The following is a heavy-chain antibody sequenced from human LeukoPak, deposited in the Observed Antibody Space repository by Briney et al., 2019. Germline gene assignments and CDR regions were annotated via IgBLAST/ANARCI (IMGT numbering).Heavy chain of an antibody. V-gene: IGHV3-11*01. CDR3: ARDPPPRNYDSNY. Sequence: GGSLRLSCAASGFTFSDYYMSWIRQAPGKGLEWVSFIDGSGSTKAYADSVKGRFTISRDNAMNSLFLQMDSLRAEDTAVYYCARDPPPRNYDSNYWGQGTLVTVSS. J-gene: IGHJ4*02. D-gene: IGHD3-3*01. CDR2: IDGSGSTK. CDR1: GFTFSDYY.